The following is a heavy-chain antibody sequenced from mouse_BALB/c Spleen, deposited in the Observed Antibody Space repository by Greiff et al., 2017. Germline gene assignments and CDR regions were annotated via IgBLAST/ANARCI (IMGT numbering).Heavy chain of an antibody. D-gene: IGHD1-1*01. CDR1: GYTFTSYN. J-gene: IGHJ4*01. CDR2: IYPGNGDT. CDR3: AREGSYYMDY. V-gene: IGHV1-12*01. Sequence: QVQLQQPGAELVKPGASVKMSCKASGYTFTSYNMHWVKQTPGQGLEWIGAIYPGNGDTSYNQKFKGKATLTADKSSSTAYMQLSSLTSEDSAVYYCAREGSYYMDYWGQGTSVTVSS.